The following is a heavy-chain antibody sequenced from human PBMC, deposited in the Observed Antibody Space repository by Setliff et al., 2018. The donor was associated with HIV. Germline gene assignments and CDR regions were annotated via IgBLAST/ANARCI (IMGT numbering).Heavy chain of an antibody. V-gene: IGHV4-39*01. CDR3: ARLRQQPYYYMDV. D-gene: IGHD6-13*01. CDR1: GDSINSANSY. CDR2: VYNTGRT. J-gene: IGHJ6*03. Sequence: PSETLSLTCAVYGDSINSANSYWGWIRQPPGKGLEWVATVYNTGRTFYNPSLQSRFTISIDTSRHQFSLKVTSVTAADTAVYYCARLRQQPYYYMDVWGKGTTVTVSS.